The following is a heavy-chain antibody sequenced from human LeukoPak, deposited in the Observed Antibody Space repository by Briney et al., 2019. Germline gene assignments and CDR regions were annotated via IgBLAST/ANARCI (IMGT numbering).Heavy chain of an antibody. Sequence: GGSLRLSCAASGFTFSSYSMNWVRQAPGKGLEWVSSISSSSSYIYYADSVKGRFTISRDNAKNSLYLQMNSLRAEDTAVYYRARLMYDSSGYYTGDAFDIWGQGTMVTVSS. CDR3: ARLMYDSSGYYTGDAFDI. V-gene: IGHV3-21*01. CDR1: GFTFSSYS. D-gene: IGHD3-22*01. J-gene: IGHJ3*02. CDR2: ISSSSSYI.